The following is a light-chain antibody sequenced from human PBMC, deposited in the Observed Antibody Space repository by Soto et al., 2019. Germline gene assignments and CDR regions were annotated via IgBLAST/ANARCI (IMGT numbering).Light chain of an antibody. V-gene: IGLV2-8*01. CDR3: SSYAGSNNF. CDR1: SSDVCGYNY. CDR2: EVS. J-gene: IGLJ2*01. Sequence: QSVLTQPPSASGSPGQSVTISCTGTSSDVCGYNYVSWYQQHPGKAPKLMIYEVSKRPSGVPDRFSGSKSGNTASLTVSGLQAEDEADYYCSSYAGSNNFFGGGTKLTVL.